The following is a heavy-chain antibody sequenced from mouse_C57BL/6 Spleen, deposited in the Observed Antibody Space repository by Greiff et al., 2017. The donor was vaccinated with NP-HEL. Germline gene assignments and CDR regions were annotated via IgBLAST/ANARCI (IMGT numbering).Heavy chain of an antibody. CDR1: GYTFTSYW. J-gene: IGHJ2*01. D-gene: IGHD1-1*01. CDR2: IHPNSGST. V-gene: IGHV1-64*01. Sequence: QVQLQQPGAELVKPGASVKLSCKASGYTFTSYWMHWVKQRPGQGLEWIGMIHPNSGSTNYNEKFKSKAKLTVDKSSSTAYMQLSSLTSEDSAVYYCARSNYYGPHYFDYWGQGTTLTVSS. CDR3: ARSNYYGPHYFDY.